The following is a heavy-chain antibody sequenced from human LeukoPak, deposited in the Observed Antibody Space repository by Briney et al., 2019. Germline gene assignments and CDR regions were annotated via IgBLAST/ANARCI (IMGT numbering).Heavy chain of an antibody. Sequence: GGSLRLSCAASGFTFSSYAMSWVRQAPGKGLEWVSAISGSGGSTYYADSVKGRFTISRDNSKNTLYLQMNSLRAEDTAVYYCAKLTYGSGSYSRYYYYYYMDVWGKGTTVTVSS. D-gene: IGHD3-10*01. V-gene: IGHV3-23*01. CDR2: ISGSGGST. CDR3: AKLTYGSGSYSRYYYYYYMDV. CDR1: GFTFSSYA. J-gene: IGHJ6*03.